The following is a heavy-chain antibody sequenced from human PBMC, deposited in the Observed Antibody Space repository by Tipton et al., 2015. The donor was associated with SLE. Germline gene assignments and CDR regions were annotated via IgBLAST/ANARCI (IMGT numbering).Heavy chain of an antibody. J-gene: IGHJ3*02. CDR3: AREWGDAFDI. CDR2: IYYSGST. CDR1: GGSISSYY. Sequence: TLSLTCTVSGGSISSYYWSWIRQPPGKGLEWIGYIYYSGSTNYNPSLKSRVTISVDTSKNQFSLKLSSVTAADTAVYYCAREWGDAFDIWGQGTMVTASS. D-gene: IGHD3-16*01. V-gene: IGHV4-59*01.